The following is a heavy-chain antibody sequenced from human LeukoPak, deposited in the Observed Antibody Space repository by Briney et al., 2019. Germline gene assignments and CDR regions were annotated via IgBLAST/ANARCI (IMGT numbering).Heavy chain of an antibody. CDR1: GVSVSSYY. CDR3: ARGWGYFDS. CDR2: IYYSGST. Sequence: SETLSLTCAVSGVSVSSYYLSWIRQPPGKGLEWIGYIYYSGSTNYSPSLKSRVTISVDTFKTQFSLKLSSVTAADTAVYYCARGWGYFDSWGQGTLVTVSS. V-gene: IGHV4-59*08. D-gene: IGHD7-27*01. J-gene: IGHJ4*02.